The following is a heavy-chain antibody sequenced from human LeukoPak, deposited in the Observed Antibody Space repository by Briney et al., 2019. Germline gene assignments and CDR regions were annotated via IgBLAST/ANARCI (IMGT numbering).Heavy chain of an antibody. V-gene: IGHV1-69*13. D-gene: IGHD6-13*01. Sequence: GASVKVSCKASGGTFSSYAISWVRQAPGQGLEWMGGIIPIFGTANYAQKFQGRVTITADESTSTAYMELSSLRSEDTAAYYCARERASGYSSSWYGLNDIWGQGTMVTVSS. CDR2: IIPIFGTA. J-gene: IGHJ3*02. CDR3: ARERASGYSSSWYGLNDI. CDR1: GGTFSSYA.